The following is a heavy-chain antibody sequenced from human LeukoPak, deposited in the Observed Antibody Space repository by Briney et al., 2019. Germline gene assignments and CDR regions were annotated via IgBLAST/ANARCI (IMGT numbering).Heavy chain of an antibody. CDR2: IYYSGST. Sequence: SETLCLTCTVSGGSISSYYWSWIRQPPGKGLEWIGYIYYSGSTNYNPSLKSRVTISVDTSKNQFSLKLSSVTAADTAVYYCARDSPGRDGYDGYYYYYYGMDVWGQGTTVTVSS. V-gene: IGHV4-59*01. J-gene: IGHJ6*02. CDR3: ARDSPGRDGYDGYYYYYYGMDV. D-gene: IGHD5-24*01. CDR1: GGSISSYY.